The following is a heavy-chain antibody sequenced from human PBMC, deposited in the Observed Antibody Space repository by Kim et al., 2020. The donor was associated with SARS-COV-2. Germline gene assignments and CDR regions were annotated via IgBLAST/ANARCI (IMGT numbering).Heavy chain of an antibody. J-gene: IGHJ4*02. D-gene: IGHD3-10*01. Sequence: ASVKVSCKASGYTFTGYYMHWVRQAPGQGLEWMGRINPNSGGTNYAQKFQGRVTMTRDTSISTAYMELSRLRSDDTAVYYCARDLITMVRGVIHPKGYWGQGTLVTVSS. CDR1: GYTFTGYY. CDR3: ARDLITMVRGVIHPKGY. CDR2: INPNSGGT. V-gene: IGHV1-2*06.